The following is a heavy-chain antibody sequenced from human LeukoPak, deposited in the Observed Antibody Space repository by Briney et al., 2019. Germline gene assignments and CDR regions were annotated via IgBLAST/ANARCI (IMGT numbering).Heavy chain of an antibody. CDR1: GFTFSSYS. V-gene: IGHV3-48*01. J-gene: IGHJ6*03. CDR2: ISSSSSTI. Sequence: PGGSLRLSCAASGFTFSSYSMNWVRQAPGKGLEWVSYISSSSSTIYYADSVKGRFTISRDNAKNSLYLQMNSLRAEDTAVYYCASSALSGSWRVYYYMDVWGKGTTVTVSS. CDR3: ASSALSGSWRVYYYMDV. D-gene: IGHD3-10*01.